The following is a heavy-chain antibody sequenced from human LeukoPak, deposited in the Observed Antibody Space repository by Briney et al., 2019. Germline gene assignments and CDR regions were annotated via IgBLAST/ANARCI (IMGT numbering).Heavy chain of an antibody. D-gene: IGHD3-22*01. CDR3: ARGPITTRSHFDY. CDR1: GGTFSSYA. J-gene: IGHJ4*02. Sequence: SVTVSCTASGGTFSSYAISWVRQAPGQGLEWMGGIIPIFGTANYAQKFQGRVTITADESTSTAYMELSSLRSEDTAVYYCARGPITTRSHFDYWGQGTLVTVSS. CDR2: IIPIFGTA. V-gene: IGHV1-69*13.